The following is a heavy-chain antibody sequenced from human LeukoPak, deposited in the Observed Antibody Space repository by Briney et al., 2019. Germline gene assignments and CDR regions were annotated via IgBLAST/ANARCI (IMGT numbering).Heavy chain of an antibody. V-gene: IGHV3-66*03. J-gene: IGHJ5*01. CDR3: ARDRAVTQVWVEFDS. CDR2: IRDSGAT. D-gene: IGHD3-16*01. CDR1: GFSVSHYY. Sequence: GGSLRLSCAGSGFSVSHYYMNWVRQAPGKGLEWVSLIRDSGATIYADSVKGRFTISRDNSKNTIYLQMNRLRVEDTAVYFCARDRAVTQVWVEFDSWGQGTQVTVSS.